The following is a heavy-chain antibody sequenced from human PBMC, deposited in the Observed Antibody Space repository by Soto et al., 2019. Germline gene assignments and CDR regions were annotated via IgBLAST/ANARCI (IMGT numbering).Heavy chain of an antibody. V-gene: IGHV3-74*01. J-gene: IGHJ4*02. CDR3: VRDSHGDY. CDR1: GFTFSNYW. CDR2: IDHDGTT. Sequence: EVQLVESGGGLDQPGGSLRLSCAGSGFTFSNYWMHWVRQAPGKGLEWVSRIDHDGTTDYADSVRGRFTNSRDNAENTMYLQMNSLRPEGMAVYYCVRDSHGDYWGQGTLVTVSS.